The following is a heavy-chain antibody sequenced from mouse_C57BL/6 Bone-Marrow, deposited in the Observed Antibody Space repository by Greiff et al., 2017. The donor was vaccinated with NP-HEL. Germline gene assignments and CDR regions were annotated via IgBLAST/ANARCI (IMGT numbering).Heavy chain of an antibody. Sequence: EVKLMESGGGLVQPGGSMKLSCVASGFTFSNYWMNWVRQSPEKGLEWVAQIRLKSDNYATHYAESVKGRFTISRDDSKSSVYLQMNNLRAEDTGIYYCTGGDDYPDYWGQVTTLTVSS. CDR3: TGGDDYPDY. V-gene: IGHV6-3*01. CDR2: IRLKSDNYAT. CDR1: GFTFSNYW. J-gene: IGHJ2*01. D-gene: IGHD2-4*01.